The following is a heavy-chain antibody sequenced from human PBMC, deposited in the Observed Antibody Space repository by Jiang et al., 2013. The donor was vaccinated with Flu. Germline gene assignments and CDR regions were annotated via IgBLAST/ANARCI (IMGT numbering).Heavy chain of an antibody. D-gene: IGHD2-2*01. Sequence: GQGLEWMGWIDTKTANPTYAQGFTGRFVFSRDTSVSTAYLQISGLKAEDTAVYYCARRARGYCSPTNCRLFDYWGQGTLVTVSS. CDR3: ARRARGYCSPTNCRLFDY. V-gene: IGHV7-4-1*02. J-gene: IGHJ4*02. CDR2: IDTKTANP.